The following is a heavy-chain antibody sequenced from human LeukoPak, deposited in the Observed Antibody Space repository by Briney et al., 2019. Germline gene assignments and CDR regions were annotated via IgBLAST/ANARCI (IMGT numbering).Heavy chain of an antibody. V-gene: IGHV4-34*01. Sequence: SETLSLTCAVYGGSFSGYYWSWIRQPPGKGLEWIGEINHSGSTNYNPSLKSRVTISVDTSKNQFSLKLSSVTAADTAVYYCVGYSGSYSLDYWGQASLVTVSS. J-gene: IGHJ4*01. CDR3: VGYSGSYSLDY. CDR1: GGSFSGYY. D-gene: IGHD1-26*01. CDR2: INHSGST.